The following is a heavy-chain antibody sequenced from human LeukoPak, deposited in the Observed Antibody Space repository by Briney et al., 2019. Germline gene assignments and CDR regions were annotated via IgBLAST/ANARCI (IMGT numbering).Heavy chain of an antibody. CDR2: ISYDGSNK. Sequence: QPGRSLRLSFAASGFTFSSYAMHWVRQAPGKGLEWVAVISYDGSNKYYADSVKGRFTISRDNSKNTLYLQMNSLRAEDTAVYYCARVSRGLAAAFDYWGQGTLVTVSS. CDR1: GFTFSSYA. V-gene: IGHV3-30-3*01. D-gene: IGHD3-10*01. J-gene: IGHJ4*02. CDR3: ARVSRGLAAAFDY.